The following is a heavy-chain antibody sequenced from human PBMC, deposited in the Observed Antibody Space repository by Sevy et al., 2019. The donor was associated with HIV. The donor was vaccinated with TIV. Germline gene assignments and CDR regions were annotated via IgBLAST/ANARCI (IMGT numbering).Heavy chain of an antibody. Sequence: SQTLSLTCVISGDSVSRNGAAWNWIRQSPSRGLEWLGRSYYRSTWHKDYAISVKSRLTITPDTSKNQFFLQLNSVTPEDTAMYYCARALAGVYYFDYWGHGTLVTVSS. CDR2: SYYRSTWHK. D-gene: IGHD3-3*01. J-gene: IGHJ4*01. V-gene: IGHV6-1*01. CDR1: GDSVSRNGAA. CDR3: ARALAGVYYFDY.